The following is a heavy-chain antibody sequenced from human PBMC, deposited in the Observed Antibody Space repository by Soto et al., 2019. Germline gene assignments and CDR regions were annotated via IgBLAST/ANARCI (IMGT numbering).Heavy chain of an antibody. D-gene: IGHD3-10*01. CDR1: GGTFSSYD. J-gene: IGHJ4*02. V-gene: IGHV1-69*01. CDR3: ARAEGMTMVRGVINHLCFYY. Sequence: QVQLVQSGAEVKKPGSSVKVSCKASGGTFSSYDISWVRQAPGPGLECMGGIIPIVGTAHYAQKFQGRVPITADESTSTAYMELSSRISEDTAGYYGARAEGMTMVRGVINHLCFYYGGKGTRVTVSS. CDR2: IIPIVGTA.